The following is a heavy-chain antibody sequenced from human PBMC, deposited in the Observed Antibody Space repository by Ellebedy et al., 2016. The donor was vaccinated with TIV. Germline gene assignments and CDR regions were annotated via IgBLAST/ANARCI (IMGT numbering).Heavy chain of an antibody. J-gene: IGHJ4*02. CDR3: ARVSLAGYFFDY. Sequence: MPSETLSLTCTVSGGSIRGYYWSWIRQPAGKGMEWIGRIYTTGSGDYNPSLQSRVTMSVDTSKNQFSLHLRSVTAADTAVYFCARVSLAGYFFDYWGQGTLVAVSS. CDR2: IYTTGSG. CDR1: GGSIRGYY. V-gene: IGHV4-4*07. D-gene: IGHD6-13*01.